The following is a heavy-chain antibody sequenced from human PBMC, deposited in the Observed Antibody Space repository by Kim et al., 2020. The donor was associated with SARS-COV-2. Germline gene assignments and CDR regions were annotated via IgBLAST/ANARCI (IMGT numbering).Heavy chain of an antibody. CDR3: ARDRDYYDSSGYYDDAFDI. Sequence: GGSLRLSCAASGFTFSSYEMNWVRQAPGKGLEWVSYISSSGSTIYYADSVKGRFTISRDNAKNSLYLQMNSLRAEDTAVYYCARDRDYYDSSGYYDDAFDIWGQGTMVTVSS. CDR1: GFTFSSYE. V-gene: IGHV3-48*03. CDR2: ISSSGSTI. J-gene: IGHJ3*02. D-gene: IGHD3-22*01.